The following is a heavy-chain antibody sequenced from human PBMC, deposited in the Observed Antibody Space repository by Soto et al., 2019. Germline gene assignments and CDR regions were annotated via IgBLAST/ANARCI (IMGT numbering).Heavy chain of an antibody. Sequence: QMQLVESGGGVVQPGRSLRLSCAASGFTFSYYPMHWVRQAPGKGLEWVAVISFDGSNKYYADSVKGRFTMSKDNSMNSLYLKMNSLRGEDTAVYYCARLPGALVAVLYIYPLDGREPMSDVDVWGQGTTVTVSS. J-gene: IGHJ6*02. CDR2: ISFDGSNK. D-gene: IGHD6-19*01. CDR1: GFTFSYYP. V-gene: IGHV3-30-3*01. CDR3: ARLPGALVAVLYIYPLDGREPMSDVDV.